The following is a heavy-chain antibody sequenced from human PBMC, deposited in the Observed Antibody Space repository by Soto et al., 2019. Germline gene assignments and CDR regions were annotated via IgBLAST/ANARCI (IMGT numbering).Heavy chain of an antibody. CDR1: GGSIDSYY. CDR2: IYHSGNT. D-gene: IGHD3-10*01. Sequence: PSETLSLTCTVSGGSIDSYYWSWIRQPPGKGLEWIGYIYHSGNTKYNPSLKSRVTISVDTSKNQFSLNLSSVTAADTAVYYCARQVRTGGTDYYNYYYGMDVWGQGTTVTVSS. J-gene: IGHJ6*02. CDR3: ARQVRTGGTDYYNYYYGMDV. V-gene: IGHV4-59*01.